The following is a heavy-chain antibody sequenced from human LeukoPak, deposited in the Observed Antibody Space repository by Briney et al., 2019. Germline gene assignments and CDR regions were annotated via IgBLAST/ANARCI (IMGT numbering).Heavy chain of an antibody. V-gene: IGHV3-30*01. Sequence: GGSLRLSCAASGFTFSSYAMHWVRQAPGKGLEWVAVISYDGSNKYYADSVKGRFTISRDNSKNTLYLQMNSLRAEDTAVYYCARDMGSGSGRHYYYMDVWGKGTTVTVS. CDR2: ISYDGSNK. CDR1: GFTFSSYA. CDR3: ARDMGSGSGRHYYYMDV. D-gene: IGHD6-19*01. J-gene: IGHJ6*03.